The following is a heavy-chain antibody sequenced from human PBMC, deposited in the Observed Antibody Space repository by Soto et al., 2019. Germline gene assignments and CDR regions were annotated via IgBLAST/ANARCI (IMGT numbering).Heavy chain of an antibody. CDR1: GGSFSGYY. D-gene: IGHD5-18*01. Sequence: PSETLSLTCAVYGGSFSGYYWSWIRQPPGKGLEWIGEINHSGSTNYNPSLKSRVTISVDTSKNQFSLKLSSVTAADTAVYYCARDTAMANSIDYWGQGTLVTVSS. CDR3: ARDTAMANSIDY. CDR2: INHSGST. V-gene: IGHV4-34*01. J-gene: IGHJ4*02.